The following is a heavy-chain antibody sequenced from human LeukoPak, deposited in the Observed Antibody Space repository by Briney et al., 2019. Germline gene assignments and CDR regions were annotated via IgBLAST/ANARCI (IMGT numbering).Heavy chain of an antibody. Sequence: GGSLRLSCAASGFTFSSYSMNWVRQAPGKGLEWVSSISSSSSYIYYADSVKGRFTISRDNAKNSLYLQMNSLRAEDTAVYYCARDHTHYYDGSGYYHTWGQGTLVTVSS. D-gene: IGHD3-22*01. J-gene: IGHJ5*02. V-gene: IGHV3-21*01. CDR3: ARDHTHYYDGSGYYHT. CDR2: ISSSSSYI. CDR1: GFTFSSYS.